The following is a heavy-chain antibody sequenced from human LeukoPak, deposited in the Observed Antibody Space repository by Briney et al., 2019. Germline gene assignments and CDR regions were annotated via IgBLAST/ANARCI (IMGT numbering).Heavy chain of an antibody. CDR1: GGSISSGSYY. J-gene: IGHJ3*02. V-gene: IGHV4-61*02. D-gene: IGHD3-22*01. Sequence: SETLTLTCTVSGGSISSGSYYWSWIRQPAGKGLEWIGRIYTSGSTNYNPSLKSRVTIVVDTAKNQFSLKLSSVTAADTAVYYCARDSSRYYYDSSGYSADAFDIWGQGTMVTVSS. CDR3: ARDSSRYYYDSSGYSADAFDI. CDR2: IYTSGST.